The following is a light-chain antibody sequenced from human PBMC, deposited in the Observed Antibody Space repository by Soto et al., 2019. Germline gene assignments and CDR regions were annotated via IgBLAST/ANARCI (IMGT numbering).Light chain of an antibody. CDR2: QVS. V-gene: IGLV2-14*01. CDR1: SSDIGGFYY. J-gene: IGLJ1*01. CDR3: SSYSSSSTFYV. Sequence: QSVLTQPASVSGSPGQSNTISCTGTSSDIGGFYYVSWYQHHPGKDPKLMIYQVSNRPSGVSNRFSGSKSGNTASLTISGLQAEDEADYFCSSYSSSSTFYVFGAGPKVTVL.